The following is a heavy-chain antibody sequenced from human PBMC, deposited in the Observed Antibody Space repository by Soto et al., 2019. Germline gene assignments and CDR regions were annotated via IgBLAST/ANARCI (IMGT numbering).Heavy chain of an antibody. D-gene: IGHD3-10*01. V-gene: IGHV3-23*01. Sequence: GSXILACAASGFNVFSYAMSWVRQAPGKGLEWVSGITSDYSTYYADSVKGRFTISRDNSRNTLYLQMDSLTVEDTAVYYCAKDFYGRATYDYWGQGTPVTVSS. CDR1: GFNVFSYA. J-gene: IGHJ4*02. CDR2: ITSDYST. CDR3: AKDFYGRATYDY.